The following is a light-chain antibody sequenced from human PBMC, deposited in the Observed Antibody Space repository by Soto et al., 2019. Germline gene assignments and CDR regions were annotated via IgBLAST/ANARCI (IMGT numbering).Light chain of an antibody. V-gene: IGKV3-20*01. Sequence: EIVLTQSPGTLSLSPGERATLSCRASQTITTLAWYQRKPGQAPRLLIYRVSSRATGVPDRFSGSGSGTDYTLTISRLEHEDFELYYCQPYGNLQLTLGGGTKVDIK. CDR3: QPYGNLQLT. CDR2: RVS. CDR1: QTITT. J-gene: IGKJ4*01.